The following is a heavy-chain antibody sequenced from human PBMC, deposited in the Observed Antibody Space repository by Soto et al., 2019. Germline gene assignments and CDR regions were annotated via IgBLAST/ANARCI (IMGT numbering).Heavy chain of an antibody. V-gene: IGHV4-30-4*01. CDR1: GGSISSGDYY. D-gene: IGHD5-18*01. J-gene: IGHJ6*02. Sequence: PSETLSLTCTVSGGSISSGDYYWSWIRQPPGKGLEWIGYIYYSGSTYYNPSLKSRVTISVDTSKNQFSLKLSSVTAADTAVYYCARDLRIQLWPAQRYYYGMDVWGQGTTVTVSS. CDR2: IYYSGST. CDR3: ARDLRIQLWPAQRYYYGMDV.